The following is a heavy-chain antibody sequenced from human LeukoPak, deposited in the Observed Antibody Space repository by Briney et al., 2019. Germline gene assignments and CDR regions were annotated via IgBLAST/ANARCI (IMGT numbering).Heavy chain of an antibody. J-gene: IGHJ4*02. Sequence: GGSLRLSCAASGFTVSNNYMSWVRQAPGKGLEWVSVVYSGDNTYYVESVKGRFTISRDNSKNTLFLQMNRLRAEDTAVYYCAGRRVLDASFDYWGQGTLVTVSS. CDR1: GFTVSNNY. V-gene: IGHV3-66*02. CDR2: VYSGDNT. CDR3: AGRRVLDASFDY. D-gene: IGHD3-16*01.